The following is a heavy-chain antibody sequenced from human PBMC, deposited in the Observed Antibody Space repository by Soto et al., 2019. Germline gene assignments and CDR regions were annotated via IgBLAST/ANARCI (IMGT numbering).Heavy chain of an antibody. CDR2: ISYDGSNK. Sequence: PGGSLRLSCAASGFTFSSYAMHWVRQAPGKGLEWVAVISYDGSNKYYADSVKGRFTISRDNSKNTLYLQMNSLRAEDTAVYYCASMTTVTLSYYYYGMDVWGQGTTVTVSS. V-gene: IGHV3-30-3*01. CDR1: GFTFSSYA. J-gene: IGHJ6*02. D-gene: IGHD4-17*01. CDR3: ASMTTVTLSYYYYGMDV.